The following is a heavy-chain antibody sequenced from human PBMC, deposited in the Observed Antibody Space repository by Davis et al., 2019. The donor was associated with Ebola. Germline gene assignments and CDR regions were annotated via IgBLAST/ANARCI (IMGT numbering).Heavy chain of an antibody. V-gene: IGHV3-11*06. J-gene: IGHJ4*02. CDR2: ISSSSSYT. Sequence: GESLKISCAASGFTFSDYYMSWIRQAPGKGLEWVSYISSSSSYTNYADSVKGRFTISRDNAKNSLYLQMNSLRAEDTAVYYCARDGSGWTYFDYWGQGTLVTVSS. CDR1: GFTFSDYY. D-gene: IGHD6-19*01. CDR3: ARDGSGWTYFDY.